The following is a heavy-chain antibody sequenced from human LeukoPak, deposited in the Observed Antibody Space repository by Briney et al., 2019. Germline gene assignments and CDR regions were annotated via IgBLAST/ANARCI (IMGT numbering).Heavy chain of an antibody. Sequence: PGGSLRLSCAASGFTFSSYAMSWVRQAPGKGLEWVSSISSSSSYIYYADSVKGRFTISRDNAKNSLYLQMNSLRAEDTAVYYCARDGDPTAYAFDIWGQGTMVTVSS. CDR1: GFTFSSYA. D-gene: IGHD2-21*02. CDR3: ARDGDPTAYAFDI. CDR2: ISSSSSYI. J-gene: IGHJ3*02. V-gene: IGHV3-21*01.